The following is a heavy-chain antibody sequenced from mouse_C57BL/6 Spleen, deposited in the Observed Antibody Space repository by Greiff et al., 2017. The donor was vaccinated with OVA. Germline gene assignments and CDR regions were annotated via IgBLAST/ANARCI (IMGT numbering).Heavy chain of an antibody. Sequence: VQLKQSGGGLVKPGGSLKLSCAASGFTFSDYGMHWVRQAPEKGLEWVAYISSGSSTIYYADTVKGRFTISRDNAKNTLFLQMTSLRSEDTAMYYCARERGTSFDYWGQGTTLTVSS. D-gene: IGHD3-3*01. CDR2: ISSGSSTI. V-gene: IGHV5-17*01. CDR1: GFTFSDYG. J-gene: IGHJ2*01. CDR3: ARERGTSFDY.